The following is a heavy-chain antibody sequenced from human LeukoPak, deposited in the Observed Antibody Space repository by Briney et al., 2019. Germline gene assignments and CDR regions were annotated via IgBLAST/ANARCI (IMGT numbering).Heavy chain of an antibody. CDR2: IGTASDT. CDR3: ARAGHDFWSGPDY. Sequence: GGSLRLSCAASGFTSSSYDMHWVRHATGKGLEWVSAIGTASDTYYPGSVKGRFTISRENAKNSLYLQMNSLRAGDTAVYYCARAGHDFWSGPDYWGQGTLVTVSS. V-gene: IGHV3-13*01. CDR1: GFTSSSYD. J-gene: IGHJ4*02. D-gene: IGHD3-3*01.